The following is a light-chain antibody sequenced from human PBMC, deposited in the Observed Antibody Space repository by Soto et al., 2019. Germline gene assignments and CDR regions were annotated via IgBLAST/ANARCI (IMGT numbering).Light chain of an antibody. J-gene: IGLJ3*02. CDR3: SSYTTISTWV. Sequence: QSALTQPASVSGSPGQSITISCTGTSSDVGGYNYVSWYQQHPGKAPKLIIYEVSNRPSGVSNRFSDAKSGNTASLTISGLQADDEADYYCSSYTTISTWVFGGGTKLTVL. V-gene: IGLV2-14*01. CDR2: EVS. CDR1: SSDVGGYNY.